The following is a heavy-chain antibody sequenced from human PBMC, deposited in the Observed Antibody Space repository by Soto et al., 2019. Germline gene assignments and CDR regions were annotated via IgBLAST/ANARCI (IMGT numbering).Heavy chain of an antibody. CDR2: INSDGSST. CDR3: ASRSPHYSSSDY. CDR1: GFTFSSYW. D-gene: IGHD6-19*01. J-gene: IGHJ4*02. Sequence: PGGSLRLSCAASGFTFSSYWMHWVRQAPGKGLVWVSRINSDGSSTSYADSVKGRFAISRDNAKNTLYLQMNSLRAEDTAVYYCASRSPHYSSSDYWGQGTLVTVSS. V-gene: IGHV3-74*01.